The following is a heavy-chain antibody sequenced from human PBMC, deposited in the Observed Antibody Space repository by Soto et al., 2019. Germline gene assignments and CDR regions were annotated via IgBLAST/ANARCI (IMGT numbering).Heavy chain of an antibody. J-gene: IGHJ4*02. Sequence: SETLSLTCTVSGGSISSYYWSWIRQPPGKGLEWIGYIYYSGSTNYNPSLKSRVTISVDTSKNQFSLKLSSVTAADTAVYYCAVAVYGSGSYYFDYWGQGTLVTVSS. CDR2: IYYSGST. V-gene: IGHV4-59*01. CDR1: GGSISSYY. CDR3: AVAVYGSGSYYFDY. D-gene: IGHD3-10*01.